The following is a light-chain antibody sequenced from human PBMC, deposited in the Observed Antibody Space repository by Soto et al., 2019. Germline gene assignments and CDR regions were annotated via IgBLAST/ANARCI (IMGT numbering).Light chain of an antibody. J-gene: IGKJ5*01. V-gene: IGKV3-11*01. Sequence: EIVLTQSPATLSLSPGERAILSCRASQSVSTFLAWFQQRPGQPPRLLNYTASNRTTGIPARFSGSGSGTDFPLTISSLEPEDFAVYYCQQRGDWPPITFGQGTRLEI. CDR3: QQRGDWPPIT. CDR1: QSVSTF. CDR2: TAS.